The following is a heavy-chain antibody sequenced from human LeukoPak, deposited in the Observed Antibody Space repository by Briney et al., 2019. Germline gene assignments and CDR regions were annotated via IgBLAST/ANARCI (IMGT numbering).Heavy chain of an antibody. CDR3: AGTSSSYCSGGSCYGKFQT. V-gene: IGHV4-59*08. J-gene: IGHJ1*01. CDR1: GGSISSYY. Sequence: YPSETLSLTCTVSGGSISSYYWSWIRQPPGKGLEWIGYIHYTGSTSYNPSLKSRITISIDTSKNQFSLKLSSVTAADTAVYYCAGTSSSYCSGGSCYGKFQTWGQGTLVTVSS. CDR2: IHYTGST. D-gene: IGHD2-15*01.